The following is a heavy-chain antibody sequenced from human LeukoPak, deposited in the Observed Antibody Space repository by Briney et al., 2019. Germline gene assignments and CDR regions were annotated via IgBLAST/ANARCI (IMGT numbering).Heavy chain of an antibody. D-gene: IGHD7-27*01. Sequence: GGSLRLSCATSGFAFSDYAMTWVRQAPGKGLAWVSVITNNGGGTYYADSVKGRFTISRDNSKNTLYLQMNNLRADDTAVFYCVKETGHNWGNFEFWGQGTLVTVSS. CDR2: ITNNGGGT. J-gene: IGHJ4*02. CDR3: VKETGHNWGNFEF. CDR1: GFAFSDYA. V-gene: IGHV3-23*01.